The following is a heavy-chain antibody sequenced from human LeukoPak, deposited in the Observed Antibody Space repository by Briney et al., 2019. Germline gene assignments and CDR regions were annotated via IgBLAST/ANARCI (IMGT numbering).Heavy chain of an antibody. Sequence: KSGGSLRLSCAASGFTIDDYAMDWVRPAQGKGLVWVFIISGDGGSKYYADSVKGRFTKARDNSKNYMYLKMKRLRTEDTALYYCSIDISPTRYYYGSGSYSPLVYGMDVWGQGTTVTVSS. J-gene: IGHJ6*02. CDR1: GFTIDDYA. D-gene: IGHD3-10*01. CDR2: ISGDGGSK. CDR3: SIDISPTRYYYGSGSYSPLVYGMDV. V-gene: IGHV3-43*02.